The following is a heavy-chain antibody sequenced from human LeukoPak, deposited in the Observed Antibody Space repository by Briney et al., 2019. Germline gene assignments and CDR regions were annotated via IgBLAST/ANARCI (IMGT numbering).Heavy chain of an antibody. CDR3: ARGEEYYDSSGYYPNDHFDY. CDR2: ISYDGSNK. Sequence: GGSLRLSCAASGFTFSSYGMHWVRQAPGKGLEWVAVISYDGSNKYYADSVKGRFTISRDNSKNTLYLQMNSLRAEDTAVYYCARGEEYYDSSGYYPNDHFDYWGQGTLVTVSS. V-gene: IGHV3-30*03. D-gene: IGHD3-22*01. CDR1: GFTFSSYG. J-gene: IGHJ4*02.